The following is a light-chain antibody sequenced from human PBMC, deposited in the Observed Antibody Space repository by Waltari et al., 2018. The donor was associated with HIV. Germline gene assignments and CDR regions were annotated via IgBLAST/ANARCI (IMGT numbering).Light chain of an antibody. CDR1: NSHLPRHP. Sequence: QPVLTQPPSASAAPGQRVSISSSAPNSHLPRHPVPWSQQLPGTAPKLLIYSNTQRPAGVPDRFSGSKSGTSASLAIGGLQSEDEADYYCAAWDDSLSGSVVFGGGTKLTVL. J-gene: IGLJ2*01. CDR2: SNT. V-gene: IGLV1-44*01. CDR3: AAWDDSLSGSVV.